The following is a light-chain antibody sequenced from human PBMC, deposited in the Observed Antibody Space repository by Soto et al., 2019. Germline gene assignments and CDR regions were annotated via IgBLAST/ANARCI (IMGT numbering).Light chain of an antibody. CDR1: QGISNY. Sequence: DIQMTQSPSSLSASVGDRVTIACRASQGISNYLAWYQQKPGKVPKLLIYAASNLQSGDTSRFSGSGSGTDFTLTINSLQHEDWARYYCKKYNSALFPFGEGTKVEIK. CDR3: KKYNSALFP. J-gene: IGKJ4*01. CDR2: AAS. V-gene: IGKV1-27*01.